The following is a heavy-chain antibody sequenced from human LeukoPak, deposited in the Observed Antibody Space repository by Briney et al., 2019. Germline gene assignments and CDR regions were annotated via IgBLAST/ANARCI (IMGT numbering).Heavy chain of an antibody. D-gene: IGHD5-18*01. CDR3: ARTTEGGYTYDYFYYYYMDV. CDR1: GGSISSYY. J-gene: IGHJ6*03. CDR2: IYYSGST. Sequence: SETLSLTCTVSGGSISSYYWSWIRQPPGKGLEWIGYIYYSGSTNYNPSLKSRVTISVDTSKNQFSLKLTSVTAADTAVYYCARTTEGGYTYDYFYYYYMDVWGKGTTVTISS. V-gene: IGHV4-59*01.